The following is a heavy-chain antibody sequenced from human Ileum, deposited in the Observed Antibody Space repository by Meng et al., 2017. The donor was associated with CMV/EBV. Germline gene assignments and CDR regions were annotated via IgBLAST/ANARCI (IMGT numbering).Heavy chain of an antibody. Sequence: GGSLRLSCAASGFTVSDNYMTWVRQAPGKGLECVSVLSSGGSTYYPDFVKGRFTISRDNSKNTLYLQMDSLRPEDTAVYYCELQGGFWGQGTLVTVSS. CDR1: GFTVSDNY. J-gene: IGHJ4*02. V-gene: IGHV3-66*02. CDR3: ELQGGF. D-gene: IGHD4-11*01. CDR2: LSSGGST.